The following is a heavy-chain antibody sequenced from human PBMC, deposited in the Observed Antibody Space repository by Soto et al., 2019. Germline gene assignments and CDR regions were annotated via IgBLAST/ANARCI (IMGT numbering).Heavy chain of an antibody. V-gene: IGHV4-34*01. D-gene: IGHD5-18*01. CDR1: GGSFSGYY. CDR2: INHSGST. Sequence: QVQLQQWGAGLLKPSETLSLTCAVYGGSFSGYYWSWIRQPPGKGLEWIGEINHSGSTNYNPSLKSRVTISVETSKNQFSLKLSSVTAADTAVYYCARRRAAMVTGYFDYWGQGTLVTVSS. J-gene: IGHJ4*02. CDR3: ARRRAAMVTGYFDY.